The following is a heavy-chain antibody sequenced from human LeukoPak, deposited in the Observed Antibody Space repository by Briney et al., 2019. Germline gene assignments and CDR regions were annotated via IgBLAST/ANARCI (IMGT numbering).Heavy chain of an antibody. CDR1: GFIFSTYS. V-gene: IGHV3-21*01. CDR2: ISSSSSYI. J-gene: IGHJ4*02. CDR3: ARDFTRYPEGHFDY. D-gene: IGHD3-3*01. Sequence: GGSLRLSCAASGFIFSTYSMNWVRQAPGKGLEWVSSISSSSSYIYYADSLKGRFTISRDNAKNSLYLQMNSLRAEDTAVYYCARDFTRYPEGHFDYWGQGTLVTVAS.